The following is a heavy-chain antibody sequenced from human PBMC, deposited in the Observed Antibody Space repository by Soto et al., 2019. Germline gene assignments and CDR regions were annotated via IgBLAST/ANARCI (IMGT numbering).Heavy chain of an antibody. D-gene: IGHD2-2*01. CDR1: GFTFSRYW. CDR2: ISGYGSDT. V-gene: IGHV3-74*01. Sequence: EVQLVESGGGLVLPGGSLRLSCAASGFTFSRYWMHWGRQAPGEGLVWVSRISGYGSDTHYAASVKGRFTSSRGNAKNTLYLQMNSLRACDTAVYYCASHQAYAEGYYCYGIEVWGQGPTVTVSS. CDR3: ASHQAYAEGYYCYGIEV. J-gene: IGHJ6*02.